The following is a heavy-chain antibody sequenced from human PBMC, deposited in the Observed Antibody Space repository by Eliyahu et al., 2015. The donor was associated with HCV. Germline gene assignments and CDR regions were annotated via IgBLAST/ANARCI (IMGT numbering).Heavy chain of an antibody. CDR2: VLPLFGVX. V-gene: IGHV1-69*01. Sequence: QVQLVQSGAEVKKPGSSVKVSCTASGXTFRVYAISWGRQAPGQGLEWVGGVLPLFGVXNYXQRFQDXLTIAADESXSTAYMELGSLRSDDTAVYYCASPLEIGIGAEYYYYGLDVWGQGTTVSVSS. CDR1: GXTFRVYA. CDR3: ASPLEIGIGAEYYYYGLDV. J-gene: IGHJ6*02. D-gene: IGHD2-21*01.